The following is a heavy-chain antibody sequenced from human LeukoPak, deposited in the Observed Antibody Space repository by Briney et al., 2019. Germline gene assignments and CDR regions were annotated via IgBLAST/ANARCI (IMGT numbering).Heavy chain of an antibody. CDR1: GASISSSTYY. CDR2: ASYIGNT. D-gene: IGHD1-7*01. J-gene: IGHJ3*02. Sequence: SETLSLTCTVSGASISSSTYYWGWIRQPPGKGLEWIGSASYIGNTYYNPSLKSRVTISVDTSKNQFSLKLSSVTAADTAVYYCGGTQGRANDPLTDWNSAFDIWGQGTMVTVSS. V-gene: IGHV4-39*07. CDR3: GGTQGRANDPLTDWNSAFDI.